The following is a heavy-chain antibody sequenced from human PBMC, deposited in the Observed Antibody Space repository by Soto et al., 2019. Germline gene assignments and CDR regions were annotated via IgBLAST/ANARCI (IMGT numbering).Heavy chain of an antibody. V-gene: IGHV5-51*01. J-gene: IGHJ4*02. CDR1: GYSFTSYW. CDR3: ATPAPHYYDSSGYYDPIPE. Sequence: GESLKISCKGSGYSFTSYWIGWVRQMPGKGLEWMGIIYPGDSDTRYSPSFQGQVTISADKSISTAYLQWSSLKASDTAMYYCATPAPHYYDSSGYYDPIPEWGQGTLVTVAS. D-gene: IGHD3-22*01. CDR2: IYPGDSDT.